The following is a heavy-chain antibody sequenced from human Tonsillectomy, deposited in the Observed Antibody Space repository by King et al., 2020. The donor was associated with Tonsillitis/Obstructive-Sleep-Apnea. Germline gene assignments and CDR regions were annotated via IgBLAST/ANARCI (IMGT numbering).Heavy chain of an antibody. J-gene: IGHJ6*02. CDR3: ARKADTLLPGRMDV. V-gene: IGHV4-31*03. CDR2: IFNSGST. Sequence: QLQESGPGLVKPSETLFLTGTVPGGSISTGRYYWSWIRQHPGKGLEWIGYIFNSGSTYHNPSLKSRVTISVDTSNNQFSLKLSSVTAADTAVYYCARKADTLLPGRMDVWGQGTTVTVSS. CDR1: GGSISTGRYY. D-gene: IGHD3-22*01.